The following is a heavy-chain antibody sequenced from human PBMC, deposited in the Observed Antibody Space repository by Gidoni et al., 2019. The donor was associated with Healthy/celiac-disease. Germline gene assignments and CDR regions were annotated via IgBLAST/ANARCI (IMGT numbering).Heavy chain of an antibody. J-gene: IGHJ2*01. D-gene: IGHD6-25*01. V-gene: IGHV3-53*01. CDR3: ARGGKGGSSGWNPYWFFDL. Sequence: EVQLVESGGGLIQPGGSLRLYCAASGFTVSTNYMTWVRQAPGKGLEWVSVIYSGNSTYYADSVKGRFTISRDNSKNTLYVQMNSLRAEDTAVYYCARGGKGGSSGWNPYWFFDLWGRGTLVTVSS. CDR1: GFTVSTNY. CDR2: IYSGNST.